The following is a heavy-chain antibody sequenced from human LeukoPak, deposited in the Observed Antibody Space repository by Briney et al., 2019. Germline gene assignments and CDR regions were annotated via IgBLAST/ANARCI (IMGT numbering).Heavy chain of an antibody. D-gene: IGHD2/OR15-2a*01. CDR3: ARDLSPLHYFDY. CDR1: GYTFTSYY. Sequence: GASVKVSCKASGYTFTSYYMHWVRQAPGQGLEWMGIINPSGGSTSYAQKFQGRVTMTRDMSTSTVYMELSSLRSEDTAVYYCARDLSPLHYFDYWGQGTLVTVSS. J-gene: IGHJ4*02. CDR2: INPSGGST. V-gene: IGHV1-46*01.